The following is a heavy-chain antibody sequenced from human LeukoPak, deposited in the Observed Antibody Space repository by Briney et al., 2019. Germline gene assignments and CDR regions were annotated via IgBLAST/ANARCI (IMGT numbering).Heavy chain of an antibody. D-gene: IGHD2-15*01. CDR1: GGSISSYY. Sequence: SETLSLTCTVSGGSISSYYWSWIRQPPGKGLEWIGYIYYSGSTNYNPSLKSRVTISVDTSKSQFSLKLSSVTAADTGVCCCARGGACRGFFEWWGHNSYTYFDYWGQGTLVTVYS. CDR2: IYYSGST. CDR3: ARGGACRGFFEWWGHNSYTYFDY. J-gene: IGHJ4*02. V-gene: IGHV4-59*01.